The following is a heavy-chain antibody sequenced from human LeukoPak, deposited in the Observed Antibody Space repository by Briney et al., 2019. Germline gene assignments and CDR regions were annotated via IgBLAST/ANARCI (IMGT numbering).Heavy chain of an antibody. J-gene: IGHJ4*02. CDR3: ARGSPPDN. CDR1: GSSFSGYA. Sequence: PGGSLRLSCAASGSSFSGYAMYWVRHAPGKGLEWVAVMSYDGSNSYYVDSVKGRFTISRDDSKNTLYLQMSSLRPEDTAVYYCARGSPPDNWGQGTLVTVSS. CDR2: MSYDGSNS. V-gene: IGHV3-30-3*01.